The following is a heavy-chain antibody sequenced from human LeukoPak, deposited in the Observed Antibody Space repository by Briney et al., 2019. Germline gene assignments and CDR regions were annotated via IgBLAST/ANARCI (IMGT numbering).Heavy chain of an antibody. CDR1: GFTFSSYA. J-gene: IGHJ4*02. V-gene: IGHV3-30*18. CDR2: ISYDGSNK. Sequence: GGSLRLSCAASGFTFSSYAMSWVRQAPGKGLEWVAVISYDGSNKYYADSVKGRFTISRDNSKNTLYLQMNSLRADDTAVYYCAKETPYSSGWYGVVDYWGQGTLVTVSS. D-gene: IGHD6-19*01. CDR3: AKETPYSSGWYGVVDY.